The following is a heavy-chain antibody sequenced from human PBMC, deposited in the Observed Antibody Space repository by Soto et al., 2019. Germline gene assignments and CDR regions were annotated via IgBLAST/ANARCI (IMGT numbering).Heavy chain of an antibody. J-gene: IGHJ6*03. D-gene: IGHD5-12*01. CDR2: INHSGST. Sequence: SLTCAVYGGSFSGYYWSWIRQPPGKGLEWIGEINHSGSTNYNPSLKSRVTISVDTSKNQFSLKLSSVTAADTAVYYCARISVASRYMDVWGKGTTVTVSS. CDR1: GGSFSGYY. V-gene: IGHV4-34*01. CDR3: ARISVASRYMDV.